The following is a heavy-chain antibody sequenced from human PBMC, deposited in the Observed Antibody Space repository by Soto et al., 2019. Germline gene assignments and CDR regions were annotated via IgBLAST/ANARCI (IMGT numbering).Heavy chain of an antibody. CDR1: GFTFSDYY. CDR3: AKMSSENYYDPVFS. Sequence: QVQLVESGGGVVKTSGSLRIACAASGFTFSDYYMSWVRQAPGKGLEGVSYISSSGNTIYYADSVKGRFTISRDNAKNSVYLQMNSLRAEDTALYFCAKMSSENYYDPVFSWGQGTLVTVSS. V-gene: IGHV3-11*01. D-gene: IGHD3-22*01. J-gene: IGHJ5*02. CDR2: ISSSGNTI.